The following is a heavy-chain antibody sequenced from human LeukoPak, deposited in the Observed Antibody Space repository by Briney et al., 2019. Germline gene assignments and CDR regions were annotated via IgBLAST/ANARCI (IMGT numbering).Heavy chain of an antibody. D-gene: IGHD6-19*01. V-gene: IGHV4-34*01. CDR1: GGSFSGYY. CDR3: AKTSSKGQWLGTDY. CDR2: INHSGST. J-gene: IGHJ4*02. Sequence: PSETLSLTCAVYGGSFSGYYWSWIRQPPGKGLEWIGEINHSGSTNYNPSLKSRVTISVDTSKNQFSLKPSSVTAADTAVFYCAKTSSKGQWLGTDYWGQGTLVTVSS.